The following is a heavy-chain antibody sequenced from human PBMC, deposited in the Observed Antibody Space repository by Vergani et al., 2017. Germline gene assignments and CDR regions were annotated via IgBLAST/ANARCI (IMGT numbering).Heavy chain of an antibody. J-gene: IGHJ4*02. CDR3: ARFLGADRRVFDY. CDR2: INAGNGNT. D-gene: IGHD3-16*01. V-gene: IGHV1-3*01. CDR1: GYTFTSYA. Sequence: QVQLVQSGAEVKKPGASVKVSCKASGYTFTSYAMHWVRQAPGQRLEWMGWINAGNGNTKSSQTFQGRVTITRDTSASTDYMELSSLRSEDTAVYYCARFLGADRRVFDYWGQGTLVTVSS.